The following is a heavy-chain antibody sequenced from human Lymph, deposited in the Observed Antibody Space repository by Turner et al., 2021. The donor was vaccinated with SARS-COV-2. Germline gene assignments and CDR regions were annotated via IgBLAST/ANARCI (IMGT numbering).Heavy chain of an antibody. CDR1: GFTFSSYD. CDR3: AKRKYQLLAGDFDY. CDR2: ISVSGSSA. V-gene: IGHV3-23*01. D-gene: IGHD2-2*01. Sequence: EVQLLESGGGLVQPGGSLRLSCAASGFTFSSYDMSWVRQAPGKGLEWVSSISVSGSSAYYADSVKGRFTNSRDNSKNTLYLQMNSLRAEDTAVYYCAKRKYQLLAGDFDYWGQGTLVTVSS. J-gene: IGHJ4*02.